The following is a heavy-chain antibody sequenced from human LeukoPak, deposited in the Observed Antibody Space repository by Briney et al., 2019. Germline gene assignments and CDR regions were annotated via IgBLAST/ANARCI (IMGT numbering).Heavy chain of an antibody. V-gene: IGHV4-38-2*01. J-gene: IGHJ3*02. Sequence: SETLSLTCAVSNNFIRNGYYWGWIRQPPGKGLEWIGSIYHSGSTYYNPSLKSRLTTSLDTSKSHFSLNLSSVTAADTAVYYCARENYQGAFDIWGQGTMVTVSS. D-gene: IGHD1-7*01. CDR1: NNFIRNGYY. CDR2: IYHSGST. CDR3: ARENYQGAFDI.